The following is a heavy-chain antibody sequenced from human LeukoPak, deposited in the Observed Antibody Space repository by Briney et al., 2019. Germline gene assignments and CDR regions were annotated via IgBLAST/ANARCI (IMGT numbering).Heavy chain of an antibody. Sequence: GGSLRLSCAASGFTFNDYYMSWIRQAPGKGLEWLSYINIGGTNTHYADSVKGRFTISRDNTKKSLYLEMNNLRAEDTAVYYCATDGAGFDTWGQGVLITVSS. V-gene: IGHV3-11*01. CDR2: INIGGTNT. CDR1: GFTFNDYY. CDR3: ATDGAGFDT. J-gene: IGHJ5*02.